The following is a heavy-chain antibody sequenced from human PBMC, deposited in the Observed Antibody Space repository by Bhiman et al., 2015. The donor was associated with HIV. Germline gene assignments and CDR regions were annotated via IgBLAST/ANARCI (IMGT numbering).Heavy chain of an antibody. CDR3: ARGAGELWLGLPYYYYYMDV. CDR2: ISRSSSDI. J-gene: IGHJ6*03. Sequence: EVQLVESGGGFVQPGGSLRLSCAASGFTFGTYPMNWVRQAPGKGLEWISYISRSSSDIYYADSVKGRFTISRDNAKKSLYLQVSSLRAEDTAVYYCARGAGELWLGLPYYYYYMDVWG. CDR1: GFTFGTYP. D-gene: IGHD6-19*01. V-gene: IGHV3-48*01.